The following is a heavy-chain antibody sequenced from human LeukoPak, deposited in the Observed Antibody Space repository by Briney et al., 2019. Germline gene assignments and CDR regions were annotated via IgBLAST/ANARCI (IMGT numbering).Heavy chain of an antibody. CDR2: ISGSGGRT. CDR1: GFTFSSYA. Sequence: GGSLRLSCAASGFTFSSYAMSWVRQAPGKGLEWVSVISGSGGRTYYADSVKGRFTISRDNSKNTLYLQMNSLKTEDTAVYYCTTSVVPAAMRDFKDYWGQGTLVTVSS. CDR3: TTSVVPAAMRDFKDY. V-gene: IGHV3-23*01. D-gene: IGHD2-2*01. J-gene: IGHJ4*02.